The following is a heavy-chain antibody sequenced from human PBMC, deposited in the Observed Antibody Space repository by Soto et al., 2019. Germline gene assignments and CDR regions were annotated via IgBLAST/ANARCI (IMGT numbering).Heavy chain of an antibody. CDR1: GYTFTSYY. CDR3: ARDAVRITIFGVVPKVYYYYGMDV. V-gene: IGHV1-46*01. D-gene: IGHD3-3*01. CDR2: INPSGGST. Sequence: ASVKVSCKASGYTFTSYYMHWVRQAPGQGLEWMGVINPSGGSTSYAQKFQGRVTMTRDTSTSTVYMELSSLRSEDTAVYYCARDAVRITIFGVVPKVYYYYGMDVWGQGTTVTVSS. J-gene: IGHJ6*02.